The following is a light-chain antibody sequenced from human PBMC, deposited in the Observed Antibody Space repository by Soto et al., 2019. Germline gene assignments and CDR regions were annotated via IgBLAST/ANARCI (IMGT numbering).Light chain of an antibody. V-gene: IGKV3-15*01. Sequence: EIMMTQSPATLSVSPGERATLSCRASQSVRNNLAWYQQKPGQAPRLLIYYASTRATGIPARFSGSGSGTEFTLTVNRLQSEDFALYYCQQYNNYPPITSSQGTRLDIK. J-gene: IGKJ5*01. CDR2: YAS. CDR1: QSVRNN. CDR3: QQYNNYPPIT.